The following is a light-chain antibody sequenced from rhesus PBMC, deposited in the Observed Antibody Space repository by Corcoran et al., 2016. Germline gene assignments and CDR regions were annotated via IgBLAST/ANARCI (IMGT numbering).Light chain of an antibody. J-gene: IGKJ2*01. Sequence: DIVLTQSPGSLAVSPGQRATITCRASESVRVLGVNLIHWYQQKPGQPPKLLIYQGLNKDTGVPARFSGSGSGTDFTLTINPVEADDGADYYCLQSKNSYSCGPGTKVEIK. CDR3: LQSKNSYS. CDR2: QGL. V-gene: IGKV7-13*01. CDR1: ESVRVLGVNL.